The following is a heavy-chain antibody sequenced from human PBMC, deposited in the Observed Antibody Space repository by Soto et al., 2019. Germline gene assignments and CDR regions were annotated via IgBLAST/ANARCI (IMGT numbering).Heavy chain of an antibody. J-gene: IGHJ4*02. CDR3: ARRTDFWSGYYTLYYFDY. CDR2: IYPGDSDT. V-gene: IGHV5-51*01. Sequence: RGESLKISCKGSGYSFTSYWIGWVRQMPGKGLEWMGIIYPGDSDTRYSPSFQGQVTISADKSISTAYLQWSSLKASATAMYYCARRTDFWSGYYTLYYFDYWGQGTLVTVSS. CDR1: GYSFTSYW. D-gene: IGHD3-3*01.